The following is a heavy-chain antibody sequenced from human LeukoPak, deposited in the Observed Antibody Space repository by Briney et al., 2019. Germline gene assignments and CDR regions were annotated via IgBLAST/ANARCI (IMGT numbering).Heavy chain of an antibody. Sequence: ASVKVSCKASGYTFTSYDINWVRQATGQGLEWMGWMNPNSGNTGYAQKFQGRVTMTRNTSISTAYMELSSLRSEDTAVYYCARDRSYDSSGLDDYWGQGTLVTVSS. D-gene: IGHD3-22*01. CDR3: ARDRSYDSSGLDDY. CDR2: MNPNSGNT. V-gene: IGHV1-8*01. CDR1: GYTFTSYD. J-gene: IGHJ4*02.